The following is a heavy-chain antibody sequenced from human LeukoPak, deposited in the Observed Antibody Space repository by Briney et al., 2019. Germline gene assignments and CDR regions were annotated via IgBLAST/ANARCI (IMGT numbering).Heavy chain of an antibody. CDR2: INPNSGGT. V-gene: IGHV1-2*04. D-gene: IGHD2-2*01. CDR3: ARAPAQIPDAFDI. CDR1: GYTFTGYY. J-gene: IGHJ3*02. Sequence: ASVKVSCKASGYTFTGYYMHWVRQAPGQGLEWTGWINPNSGGTNYAQKFQGWVTMTRDTSISTAYMELSRLRSDDTAVYYCARAPAQIPDAFDIWGQGTMVTVSS.